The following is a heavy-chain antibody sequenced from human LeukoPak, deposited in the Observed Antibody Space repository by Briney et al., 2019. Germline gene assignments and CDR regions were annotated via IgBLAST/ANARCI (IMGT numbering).Heavy chain of an antibody. Sequence: GGSLRLSCAASGFSFRNYAMTWVRQAPGKELHWVSAISGSGGNTYYADSVKGRFTVSRDNSKNTLYLQMNSLRAEDTAVYYCAKDPPGATGPYYFDYWGQGTLVTVSS. V-gene: IGHV3-23*01. CDR1: GFSFRNYA. CDR2: ISGSGGNT. J-gene: IGHJ4*02. CDR3: AKDPPGATGPYYFDY. D-gene: IGHD1-26*01.